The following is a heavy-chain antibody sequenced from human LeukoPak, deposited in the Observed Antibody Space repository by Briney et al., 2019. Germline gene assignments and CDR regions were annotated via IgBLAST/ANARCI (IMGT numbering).Heavy chain of an antibody. CDR1: GGSISRYY. CDR2: IYYSGST. CDR3: AGRIAVDGIWWSPLDY. D-gene: IGHD6-19*01. J-gene: IGHJ4*02. Sequence: SETLSLTCTVSGGSISRYYWSWIRQPPGKGLEWIGYIYYSGSTNYNPSLKSRVTISVDTSKNQFSLKLSSVTAADTAVYYCAGRIAVDGIWWSPLDYWGQGTLVTVSS. V-gene: IGHV4-59*08.